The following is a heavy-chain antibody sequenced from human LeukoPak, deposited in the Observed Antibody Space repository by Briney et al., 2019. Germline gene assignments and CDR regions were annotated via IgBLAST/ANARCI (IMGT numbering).Heavy chain of an antibody. CDR3: ARDPLSYSSGWERYFQH. Sequence: SVNVSFKASGGTFISYASSWVRQAPAQVREWMGVIIPIFGTAHYAQKFQGRVTITTDESTSPAYLELSSLRSEDTAVYYCARDPLSYSSGWERYFQHWGQGTLVTVSP. CDR2: IIPIFGTA. CDR1: GGTFISYA. D-gene: IGHD6-19*01. V-gene: IGHV1-69*05. J-gene: IGHJ1*01.